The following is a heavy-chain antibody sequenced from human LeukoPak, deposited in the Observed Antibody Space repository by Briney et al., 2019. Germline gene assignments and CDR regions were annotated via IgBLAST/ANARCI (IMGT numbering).Heavy chain of an antibody. CDR2: IYHSGST. J-gene: IGHJ4*02. V-gene: IGHV4-59*04. Sequence: KPSETLSLTCTVSGDSISSYYWSWIRQPPGKGLEWIGYIYHSGSTYYNPSLKSRVTISVDRSKNQFSLKLSSVTAADTAVYYCVRGGKQGFDYWGQGTLVTVSS. CDR1: GDSISSYY. D-gene: IGHD3-16*01. CDR3: VRGGKQGFDY.